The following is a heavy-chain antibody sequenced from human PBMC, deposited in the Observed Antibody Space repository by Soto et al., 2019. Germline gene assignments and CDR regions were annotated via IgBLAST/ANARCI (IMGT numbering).Heavy chain of an antibody. J-gene: IGHJ5*02. CDR2: IIPIFGTA. CDR3: ARGDTVVAATDNWFDP. Sequence: SVKVSCKASGGTFSSYAISWVRQAPGQGLEWMGGIIPIFGTANYAQKFQGRVTITADKSTSTAYMELSSLRSEDTAVYYCARGDTVVAATDNWFDPWGQGTLVIVSS. CDR1: GGTFSSYA. V-gene: IGHV1-69*06. D-gene: IGHD2-15*01.